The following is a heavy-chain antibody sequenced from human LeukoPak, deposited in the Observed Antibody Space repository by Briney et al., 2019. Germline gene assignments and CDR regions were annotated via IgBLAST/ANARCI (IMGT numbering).Heavy chain of an antibody. CDR3: ARAGSFLLLWFGELPNWFDP. D-gene: IGHD3-10*01. CDR1: GGPFSGYY. J-gene: IGHJ5*02. V-gene: IGHV4-34*01. CDR2: INHSGST. Sequence: SETLSLTCAVYGGPFSGYYWSWIRQPPGKGLEWIGEINHSGSTNYNPSLKSRVTISVDASKNQFSLKLSSVTAADTAVYYCARAGSFLLLWFGELPNWFDPWGQGTLVTVSS.